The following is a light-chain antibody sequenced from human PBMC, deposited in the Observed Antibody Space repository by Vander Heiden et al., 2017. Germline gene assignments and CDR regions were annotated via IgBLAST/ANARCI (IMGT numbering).Light chain of an antibody. CDR3: SAYTNNNNVV. CDR2: EVS. V-gene: IGLV2-14*01. Sequence: QSALTKHASVSGSPGQSRTTASIASSSDVVGDNFVSWYQQHPDKAPKLMIYEVSKRPSGVSKRFSGSKSGNTASLTISGPQAEDEADYYCSAYTNNNNVVFGGGTKLTVL. CDR1: SSDVVGDNF. J-gene: IGLJ2*01.